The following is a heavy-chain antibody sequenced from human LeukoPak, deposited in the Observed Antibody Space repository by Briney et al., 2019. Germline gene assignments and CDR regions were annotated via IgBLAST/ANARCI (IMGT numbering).Heavy chain of an antibody. D-gene: IGHD4-17*01. J-gene: IGHJ4*02. CDR3: ASGGTVTYYFDY. Sequence: ASVKVSCKASGGTFSSYAISWVRQAPGQGLEWMGGIIPIFGTANYAQKFQGRVTITTDESTSTAYMELNSLRSEDTAVYYCASGGTVTYYFDYWGQGTLVTVSS. CDR2: IIPIFGTA. CDR1: GGTFSSYA. V-gene: IGHV1-69*05.